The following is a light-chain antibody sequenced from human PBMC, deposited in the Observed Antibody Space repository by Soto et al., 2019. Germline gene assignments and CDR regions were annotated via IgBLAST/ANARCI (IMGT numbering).Light chain of an antibody. J-gene: IGLJ3*02. CDR2: DVS. V-gene: IGLV2-14*03. CDR1: SSDVGGYNY. Sequence: QTVVTQPASVSGSPGQSIAISCTGTSSDVGGYNYVSWYQQHPGKAPKLLISDVSNRPSGVSSRFSGSKSGDTASLTISVLQTEDEADYYCSSYTSSSTRVFGGGTKLTVL. CDR3: SSYTSSSTRV.